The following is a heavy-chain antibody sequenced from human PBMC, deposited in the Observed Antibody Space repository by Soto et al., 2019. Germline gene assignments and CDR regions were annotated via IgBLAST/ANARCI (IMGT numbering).Heavy chain of an antibody. Sequence: QVQLHESGPGLVKPSETLSLTCSVSGGSISGYYWSWFRQPPGKGLEWIASFYYSGSTNYNPTLKSRVTISVDTSKHSFSLDLSSVTAADTAVYYCARASPYNWKNDYWGQGALVTVS. CDR3: ARASPYNWKNDY. J-gene: IGHJ4*02. D-gene: IGHD1-1*01. CDR2: FYYSGST. V-gene: IGHV4-59*01. CDR1: GGSISGYY.